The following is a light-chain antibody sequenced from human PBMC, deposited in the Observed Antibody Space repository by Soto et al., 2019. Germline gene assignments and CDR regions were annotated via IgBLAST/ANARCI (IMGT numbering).Light chain of an antibody. CDR3: QHFGSSLWT. Sequence: EIVLTQSPGTLSVSPGERATLSCRASQSFNSQYLAWYQQKPGQAPRLLIYAASSRAAGIPDRFSGSGSGTDFTLTISRLEPEDFAVYYCQHFGSSLWTFGQGTKVEIK. CDR1: QSFNSQY. J-gene: IGKJ1*01. CDR2: AAS. V-gene: IGKV3-20*01.